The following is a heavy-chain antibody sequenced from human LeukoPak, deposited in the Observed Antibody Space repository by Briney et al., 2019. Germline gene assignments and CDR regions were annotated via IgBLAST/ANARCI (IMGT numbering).Heavy chain of an antibody. Sequence: GGSLRLSCAASGFTFDDYGMSWVRQAPGKGLEWVSGINWNGGSTGYADSVKGRFTISSDKAKNSLYLQMNSLRAEDPALYYCARAYLPPTYYDFWSGSVTKWYFDLWGRGTLVTVSS. V-gene: IGHV3-20*04. CDR1: GFTFDDYG. J-gene: IGHJ2*01. CDR3: ARAYLPPTYYDFWSGSVTKWYFDL. D-gene: IGHD3-3*01. CDR2: INWNGGST.